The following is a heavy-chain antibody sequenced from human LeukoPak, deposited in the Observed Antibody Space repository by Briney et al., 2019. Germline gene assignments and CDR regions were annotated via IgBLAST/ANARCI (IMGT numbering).Heavy chain of an antibody. J-gene: IGHJ4*02. CDR3: ARGEGTGNGLRF. Sequence: QAGGSLRLSYTVSGFTFQTYSMNWVRQAPGRGLEWVSAISGSGGSPYYADSVKGRFTISRDNSKTALYLQMNSLRAEDTAVYYCARGEGTGNGLRFWGQGTLVTVSS. CDR2: ISGSGGSP. CDR1: GFTFQTYS. D-gene: IGHD1-1*01. V-gene: IGHV3-23*01.